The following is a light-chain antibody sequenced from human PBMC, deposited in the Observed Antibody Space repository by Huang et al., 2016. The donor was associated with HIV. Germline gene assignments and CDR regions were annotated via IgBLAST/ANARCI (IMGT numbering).Light chain of an antibody. CDR1: QSVSSY. CDR2: DAS. V-gene: IGKV3-11*01. CDR3: QQRSNWPPWT. J-gene: IGKJ1*01. Sequence: EIVLTQSPDTLSLSPGERATLSCRASQSVSSYLAWYQQKPGQAPRLLIYDASNRATCIPARFSGSGSGTDFTLTISSLEPEDFAVYYCQQRSNWPPWTFGQGTKVEIK.